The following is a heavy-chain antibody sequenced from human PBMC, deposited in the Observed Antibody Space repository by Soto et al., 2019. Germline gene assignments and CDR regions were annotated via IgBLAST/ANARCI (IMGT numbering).Heavy chain of an antibody. CDR1: GFTFSSYA. J-gene: IGHJ6*02. Sequence: GGSLRLSCAASGFTFSSYAMSWVRQAPGKGLEWVSAISGSGGSTYYADSVKGRFTISRDNSKNTLYLQMNSLRAEDTAVYYCASYSGYDYDVFPSRNYYGMDVWGQGTTVTVSS. CDR2: ISGSGGST. CDR3: ASYSGYDYDVFPSRNYYGMDV. D-gene: IGHD5-12*01. V-gene: IGHV3-23*01.